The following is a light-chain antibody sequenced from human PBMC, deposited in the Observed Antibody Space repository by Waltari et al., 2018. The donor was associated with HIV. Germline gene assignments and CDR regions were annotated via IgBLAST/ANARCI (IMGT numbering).Light chain of an antibody. Sequence: EIVMTQSPPTLSVSPGERVTLSCRASQSVSSNLAWYQQKPGQAPRLLIYGASTRATAIPARFSGRGSGTEFTLTISSLQSEDFAVYYCQQYNNWPPRITFGQGTRLEIK. CDR3: QQYNNWPPRIT. CDR2: GAS. V-gene: IGKV3-15*01. CDR1: QSVSSN. J-gene: IGKJ5*01.